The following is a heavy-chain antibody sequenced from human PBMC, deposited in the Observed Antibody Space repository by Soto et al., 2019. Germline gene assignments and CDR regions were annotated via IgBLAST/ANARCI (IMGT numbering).Heavy chain of an antibody. D-gene: IGHD3-3*01. CDR2: INPNSGGT. CDR3: ARGAVNYHSKPVWFDP. Sequence: GASVKVSCKASGYTFTGYYMHWLLQARGQGLEWMGLINPNSGGTNYAQKFQGWVTMTRDTSISTAYMELSRLRSDDTAVYYCARGAVNYHSKPVWFDPWGQGTLVTVSS. J-gene: IGHJ5*02. CDR1: GYTFTGYY. V-gene: IGHV1-2*04.